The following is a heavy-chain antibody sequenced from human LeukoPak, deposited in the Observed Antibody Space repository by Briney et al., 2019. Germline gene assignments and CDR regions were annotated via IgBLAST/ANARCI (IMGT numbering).Heavy chain of an antibody. V-gene: IGHV3-7*01. CDR1: GFTFTKYW. CDR2: IKQDGSDK. CDR3: ARGDYGAAGYFDY. Sequence: GGSLRLSCAASGFTFTKYWMTWVRQAPGKGLEWVGNIKQDGSDKNYMDSVKGRFTISRDNTKNSVYLQMSSLRAEDTAVYYCARGDYGAAGYFDYWGQGTLVTVSS. D-gene: IGHD4-17*01. J-gene: IGHJ4*02.